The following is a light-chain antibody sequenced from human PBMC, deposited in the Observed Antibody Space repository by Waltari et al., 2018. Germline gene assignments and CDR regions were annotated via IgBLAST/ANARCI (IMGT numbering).Light chain of an antibody. CDR2: WAS. CDR1: QSVLYSSNNKNQ. J-gene: IGKJ2*01. CDR3: HQYYSTPFT. V-gene: IGKV4-1*01. Sequence: DIVMTQSPESLAVSLGERATINCKSSQSVLYSSNNKNQLAWYQQEPGQPPKLLLYWASTRESGVPERFSCSGSETDFTLIISSLQAEDVAVYYCHQYYSTPFTFGQGIKLEIK.